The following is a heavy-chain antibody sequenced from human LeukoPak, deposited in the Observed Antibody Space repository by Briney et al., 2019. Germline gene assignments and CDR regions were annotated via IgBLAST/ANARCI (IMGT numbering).Heavy chain of an antibody. CDR3: ARHPVVDTAMIEALDI. D-gene: IGHD5-18*01. CDR1: GASLNSGDYC. V-gene: IGHV4-30-4*01. CDR2: IFYTGTT. J-gene: IGHJ3*02. Sequence: SGTLSLTCILSGASLNSGDYCWSWVRQSGGEGLVWLGYIFYTGTTYYNPPLKSRVTTPVDTSKNQSSLNVYSVTAADTAVYYCARHPVVDTAMIEALDIWGQGTMVTVSS.